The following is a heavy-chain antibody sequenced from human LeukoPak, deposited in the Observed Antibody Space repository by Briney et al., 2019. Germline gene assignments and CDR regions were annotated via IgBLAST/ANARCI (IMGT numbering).Heavy chain of an antibody. Sequence: PGGSLRLSCAASGFFLSSYAMHWVRQAPGKGLEWVADISYDGSNQFYTDSVKGRFTISRDNTKSTVYLQMNTLRGEDTAVYFCARDNGSGWSYFDYWGQGTLVTVSS. CDR2: ISYDGSNQ. D-gene: IGHD6-19*01. V-gene: IGHV3-30-3*01. CDR3: ARDNGSGWSYFDY. CDR1: GFFLSSYA. J-gene: IGHJ4*02.